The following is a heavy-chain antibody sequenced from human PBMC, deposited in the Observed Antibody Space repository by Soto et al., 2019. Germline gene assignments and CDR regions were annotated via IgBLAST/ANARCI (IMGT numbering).Heavy chain of an antibody. V-gene: IGHV5-51*01. D-gene: IGHD3-3*01. CDR3: ASVGVYDFWDAGGAFDI. J-gene: IGHJ3*02. CDR1: GYSFTSYW. CDR2: IYPGDSDT. Sequence: GESLKISCKGSGYSFTSYWIGWVRQMPGKGLEWMGIIYPGDSDTRYSPSFQGQVTISADKSISTAYLQWSSLKASDTAMYYCASVGVYDFWDAGGAFDIWGQGTMVTVSS.